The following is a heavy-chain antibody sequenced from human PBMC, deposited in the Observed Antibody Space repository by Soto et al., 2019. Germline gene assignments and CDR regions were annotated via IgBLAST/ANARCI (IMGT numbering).Heavy chain of an antibody. Sequence: QITLKESGPTLVKPTQTLTLTCTFSGFSLSTSGVGVGWIRQPPGKALEWLALIYWDDDKRYSPSLESRLTITKDTSKNPVVLTMTNMGPVDTATYYCAHRTDVLLWFGESADAFDIWGQGTMVTVSS. J-gene: IGHJ3*02. V-gene: IGHV2-5*02. CDR1: GFSLSTSGVG. CDR3: AHRTDVLLWFGESADAFDI. CDR2: IYWDDDK. D-gene: IGHD3-10*01.